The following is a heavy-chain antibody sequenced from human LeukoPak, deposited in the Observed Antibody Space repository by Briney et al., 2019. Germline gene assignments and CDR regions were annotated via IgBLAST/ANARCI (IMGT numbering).Heavy chain of an antibody. J-gene: IGHJ4*02. D-gene: IGHD1-1*01. Sequence: GRSLRLSCAASGFTFSSYAMHWVRQAPGKGLEWVAVILYDGSNKYYADSVKGRFTISRDNSKNTVYLQMNSLRAEDTAVYYCVKGLVQTTMSYSVDYWGQGALVTVSP. CDR2: ILYDGSNK. CDR1: GFTFSSYA. V-gene: IGHV3-30-3*01. CDR3: VKGLVQTTMSYSVDY.